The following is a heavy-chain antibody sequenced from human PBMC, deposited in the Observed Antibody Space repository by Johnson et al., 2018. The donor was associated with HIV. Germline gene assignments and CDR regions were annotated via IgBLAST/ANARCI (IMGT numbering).Heavy chain of an antibody. Sequence: QMLLVESGGGLIRPGGSLRLSCAASGFTFSSYGMHWVRQAPGKGLEWVAFIRYDGTNKYYADSMKGRFTISRDNSKNTLYLQMSSLRPEDTAVYYCAKIGQWRERLDAFDVWGQGTMVTVSS. V-gene: IGHV3-30*02. CDR3: AKIGQWRERLDAFDV. D-gene: IGHD6-19*01. J-gene: IGHJ3*01. CDR2: IRYDGTNK. CDR1: GFTFSSYG.